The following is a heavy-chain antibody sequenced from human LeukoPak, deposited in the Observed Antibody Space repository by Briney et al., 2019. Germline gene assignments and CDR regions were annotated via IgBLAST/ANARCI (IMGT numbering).Heavy chain of an antibody. CDR3: ARGDYYDSSGYYQFDY. D-gene: IGHD3-22*01. J-gene: IGHJ4*02. Sequence: PSETLSLTCTVSGGSISSYYWSWIRQPPGKGLEWIAYISDIGSINYNPSLKSRVTISLDTSKNQFSLKLSSVTAADTAVYYCARGDYYDSSGYYQFDYWGQGTLVTVSS. CDR1: GGSISSYY. CDR2: ISDIGSI. V-gene: IGHV4-59*12.